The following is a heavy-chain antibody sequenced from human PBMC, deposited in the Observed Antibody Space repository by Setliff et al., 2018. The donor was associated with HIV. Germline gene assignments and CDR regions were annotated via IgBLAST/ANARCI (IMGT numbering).Heavy chain of an antibody. CDR3: ARSRQEVVYFYYYMDF. V-gene: IGHV1-69-2*01. J-gene: IGHJ6*03. CDR2: VYPEDGQT. Sequence: GASVMVSCKVSGYRFRDFYMHWVQQAPGRGLEWMGLVYPEDGQTIYAEKFQGRVNITADTSTGTTYMHLSSLRSEDTAVYYCARSRQEVVYFYYYMDFWGKGTTVTVSS. CDR1: GYRFRDFY.